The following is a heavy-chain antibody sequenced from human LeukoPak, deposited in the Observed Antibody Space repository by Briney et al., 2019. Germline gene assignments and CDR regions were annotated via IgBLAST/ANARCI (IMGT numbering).Heavy chain of an antibody. CDR1: GGSISSYY. D-gene: IGHD3-22*01. Sequence: SEILSLACTVSGGSISSYYWSWIRQPPGKGLEWIGYIYYSGSTNYNPSLKSRVTISVDTSKNQFSLKLSSVTAADTAVYYCARAGGIYYDSSGEFDYWGQGTLVTVSS. J-gene: IGHJ4*02. CDR2: IYYSGST. V-gene: IGHV4-59*01. CDR3: ARAGGIYYDSSGEFDY.